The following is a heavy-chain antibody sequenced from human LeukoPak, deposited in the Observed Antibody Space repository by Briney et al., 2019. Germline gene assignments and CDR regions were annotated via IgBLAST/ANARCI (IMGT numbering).Heavy chain of an antibody. CDR1: GGSISSYY. Sequence: SETLSLTRTVSGGSISSYYWSWIRQPAGKGLEWIGRIYTSGSTNYNPSLKSRVTMSVDTSKNQFSLKLSSVTAADTAVYYCARAVEDGYCSGGSCYADAFDIWGQGTMVTVSS. CDR3: ARAVEDGYCSGGSCYADAFDI. CDR2: IYTSGST. D-gene: IGHD2-15*01. J-gene: IGHJ3*02. V-gene: IGHV4-4*07.